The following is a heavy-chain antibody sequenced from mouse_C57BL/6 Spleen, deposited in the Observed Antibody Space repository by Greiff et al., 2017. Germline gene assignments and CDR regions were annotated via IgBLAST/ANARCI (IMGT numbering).Heavy chain of an antibody. Sequence: EVQVVESEGGLVQPGSSMKLSCTASGFTFSDYYMAWVRQVPEKGLEWVANINYDGSSTYYLDSLKSRFIISRDNAKNIIYLQMGSLKSEDTATYYCARDGGNLYAMDYWGQGTSGTVSS. J-gene: IGHJ4*01. V-gene: IGHV5-16*01. CDR2: INYDGSST. D-gene: IGHD2-1*01. CDR3: ARDGGNLYAMDY. CDR1: GFTFSDYY.